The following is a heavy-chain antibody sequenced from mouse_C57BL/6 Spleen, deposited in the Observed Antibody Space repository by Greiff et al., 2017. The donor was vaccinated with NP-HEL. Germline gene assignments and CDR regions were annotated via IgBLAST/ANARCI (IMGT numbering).Heavy chain of an antibody. CDR2: INPNNGGT. V-gene: IGHV1-18*01. J-gene: IGHJ4*01. D-gene: IGHD1-1*01. CDR3: ARVQYGSEAMDY. Sequence: EVKLVESGPELVKPGASVKIPCKASGYTFTDYNMDWVKQSHGKSLEWIGDINPNNGGTIYNQKFKGKATLTVDKSSSTAYMELRSLTSEDTAVYYCARVQYGSEAMDYWGQGTSVTVSS. CDR1: GYTFTDYN.